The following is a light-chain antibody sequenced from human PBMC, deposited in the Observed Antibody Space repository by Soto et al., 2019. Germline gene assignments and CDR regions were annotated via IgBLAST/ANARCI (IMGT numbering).Light chain of an antibody. CDR2: DVS. CDR3: QQYDYSRT. J-gene: IGKJ1*01. CDR1: QSVSDS. Sequence: DIQMTQSPSTLSASVGDTVTITCRASQSVSDSLAWYQVKPGEAPKFLIFDVSNLETGVPSRFSGSGSGTEFSLTIRGLQPDDFATYYCQQYDYSRTFGQGTKVEI. V-gene: IGKV1-5*01.